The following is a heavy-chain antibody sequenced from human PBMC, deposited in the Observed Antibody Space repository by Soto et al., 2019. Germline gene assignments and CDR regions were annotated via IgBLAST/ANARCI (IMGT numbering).Heavy chain of an antibody. CDR3: TRESDH. Sequence: EVRLLESGGGLVQPGGSLRLSCAASGFTFSSYAMSWVRQAPGKGLEWVSTISGSGGGTYYADSMKGRFTISRDNSKNTLYLQMYSLRGENTAVYYCTRESDHWGQGTLVTVSS. CDR2: ISGSGGGT. V-gene: IGHV3-23*01. CDR1: GFTFSSYA. J-gene: IGHJ4*02.